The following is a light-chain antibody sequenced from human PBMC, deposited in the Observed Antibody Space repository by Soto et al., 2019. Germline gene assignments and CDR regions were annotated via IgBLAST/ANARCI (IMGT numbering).Light chain of an antibody. CDR2: EVS. V-gene: IGLV2-14*01. CDR3: SSYTSSSTLV. CDR1: SSDVGGYNY. J-gene: IGLJ3*02. Sequence: QSALAQPASVSGSPGQSITISCTGTSSDVGGYNYVSWYQQHPGKAPKPMIYEVSNRPSGVSNRFSGSKSGNTASLTISGLQAEDEADYYCSSYTSSSTLVFGGGTKVTV.